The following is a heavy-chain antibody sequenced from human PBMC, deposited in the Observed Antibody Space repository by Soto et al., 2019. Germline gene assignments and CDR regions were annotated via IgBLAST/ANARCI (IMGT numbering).Heavy chain of an antibody. CDR1: DFDFSSYG. V-gene: IGHV3-30*03. CDR3: ARDSGWPILNFDN. D-gene: IGHD3-10*01. CDR2: SSYDGRET. Sequence: GGSLRLSCAASDFDFSSYGIHWVRQAPGKGLEWVAASSYDGRETFYADSAKGRFTVSKEMSKNTAFLQMNALRHEDTAVYFCARDSGWPILNFDNWGQGTPVTVS. J-gene: IGHJ4*02.